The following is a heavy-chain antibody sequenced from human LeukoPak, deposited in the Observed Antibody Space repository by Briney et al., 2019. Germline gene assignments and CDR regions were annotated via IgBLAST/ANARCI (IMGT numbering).Heavy chain of an antibody. CDR2: FDPEDGET. CDR3: ATDSYSYGPVFDY. V-gene: IGHV1-24*01. Sequence: ASVKVSCKVSGYTLTELSMHWVRQAPGKGLEWMGGFDPEDGETIYAQKFQGRVTMTEDTSTDTAYMELSSLRSEDTAVYCCATDSYSYGPVFDYWGQGTLVTVSS. J-gene: IGHJ4*02. D-gene: IGHD5-18*01. CDR1: GYTLTELS.